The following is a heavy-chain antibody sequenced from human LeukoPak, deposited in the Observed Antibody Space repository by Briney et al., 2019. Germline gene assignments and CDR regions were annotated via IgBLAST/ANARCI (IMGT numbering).Heavy chain of an antibody. D-gene: IGHD4-11*01. Sequence: PSETLSLTCTVSGGSISSGGYYWSWIRQHPGKGLEWIGYIYYSGGTYYNPSLKSRVTISVDTSKNQFSLKLSSVTAADTAVYYCARGQYTYGMDVWGQGTTVTVSS. CDR2: IYYSGGT. CDR1: GGSISSGGYY. J-gene: IGHJ6*02. CDR3: ARGQYTYGMDV. V-gene: IGHV4-31*03.